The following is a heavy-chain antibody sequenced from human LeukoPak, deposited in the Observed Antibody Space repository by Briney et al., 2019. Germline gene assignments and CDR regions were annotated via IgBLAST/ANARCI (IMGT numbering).Heavy chain of an antibody. Sequence: KPGGSLRLSCGASGFTFSSYSMNWVRQAPGKGLEWVSYISSASNTIYYADSVKGRFTISRDNAKNSLYLQMNSLRAEDTAMYYCARDGWFGDYNWFDPWGQGTLVTVSS. D-gene: IGHD3-10*01. J-gene: IGHJ5*02. CDR2: ISSASNTI. CDR1: GFTFSSYS. CDR3: ARDGWFGDYNWFDP. V-gene: IGHV3-48*01.